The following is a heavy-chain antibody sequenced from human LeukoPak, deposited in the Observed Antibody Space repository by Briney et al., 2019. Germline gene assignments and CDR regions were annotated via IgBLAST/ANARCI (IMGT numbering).Heavy chain of an antibody. D-gene: IGHD3-10*01. CDR2: ISYDGSNK. Sequence: GGSLRLSCAASGFTFSSYAMHWVRQAPGKGLEWVAVISYDGSNKYYADSVKGRFTISRANSKNTLYLQMNSLRAEDTAVYYCARGGWGVLLWFGEFDEWGQGALVTVSS. J-gene: IGHJ5*02. V-gene: IGHV3-30-3*01. CDR1: GFTFSSYA. CDR3: ARGGWGVLLWFGEFDE.